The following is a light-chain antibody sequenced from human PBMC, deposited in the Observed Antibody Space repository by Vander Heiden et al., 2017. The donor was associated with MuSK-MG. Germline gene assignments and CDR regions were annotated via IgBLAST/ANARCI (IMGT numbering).Light chain of an antibody. J-gene: IGKJ2*01. Sequence: AIQLTQFPSSLPASLGDRVIITCRASQGITTALAWYQHKPGKPPHLLIYHASSLESGVPSRFRGSGSGTDFTLTITSLQPEDFATYYCQQFDSFPHTFGQGTKLXI. CDR3: QQFDSFPHT. CDR1: QGITTA. CDR2: HAS. V-gene: IGKV1-13*02.